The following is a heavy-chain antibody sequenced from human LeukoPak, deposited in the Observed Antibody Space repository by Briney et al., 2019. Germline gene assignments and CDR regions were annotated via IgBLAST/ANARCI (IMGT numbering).Heavy chain of an antibody. Sequence: ASVKVSCKASGYTFTGYYMHWVRQAPGQGLEWMGWINPNSGGTNYAQKFQGRVTMARDTSISTAYMELSRLRSDDTAVYYCARDSSQYSSSSGFVDYWGQGTLVTVSS. J-gene: IGHJ4*02. CDR3: ARDSSQYSSSSGFVDY. CDR1: GYTFTGYY. D-gene: IGHD6-6*01. V-gene: IGHV1-2*02. CDR2: INPNSGGT.